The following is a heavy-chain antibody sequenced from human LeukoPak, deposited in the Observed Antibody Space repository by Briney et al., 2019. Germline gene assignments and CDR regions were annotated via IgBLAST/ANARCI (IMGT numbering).Heavy chain of an antibody. CDR1: VGTFSSYA. CDR3: ARETQDYYDSSGHFDY. D-gene: IGHD3-22*01. CDR2: IIPILGIA. J-gene: IGHJ4*02. Sequence: SVKVSCTASVGTFSSYAISWVRQAPGQGLEWMGRIIPILGIANYAQKFQGRVTITADKSMSTAYMEMSSLRSEDTAVYYCARETQDYYDSSGHFDYWGQGTLVTVSS. V-gene: IGHV1-69*04.